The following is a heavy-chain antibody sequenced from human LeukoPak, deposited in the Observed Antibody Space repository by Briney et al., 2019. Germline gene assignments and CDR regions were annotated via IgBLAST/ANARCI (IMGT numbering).Heavy chain of an antibody. V-gene: IGHV3-43D*04. D-gene: IGHD3-22*01. Sequence: GGSLRLSCAASGFTFDDSAMHWVRQAPGKGLEWVSLISWDGGSTYYADSVKGRFTISRDNSKNSLYLQMNSLRAEDTALYYCAKEDYYDSSGNLDYWGQGTLVTVSS. J-gene: IGHJ4*02. CDR3: AKEDYYDSSGNLDY. CDR2: ISWDGGST. CDR1: GFTFDDSA.